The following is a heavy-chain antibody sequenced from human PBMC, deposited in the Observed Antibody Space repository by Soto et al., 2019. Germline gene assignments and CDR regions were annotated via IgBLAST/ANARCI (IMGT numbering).Heavy chain of an antibody. CDR2: IWYDGSNK. Sequence: QKYLVESGGGVVQPGGSLRLSCVASGSIFSGYRMHWVRQAPGKGLEWVAVIWYDGSNKYYADSVKGRFTISRDNSKNMLYLQMDSLRAEDTAVYYCARDGIGGTVFRGFCDYWGQGTLVTVSS. V-gene: IGHV3-33*01. D-gene: IGHD1-1*01. J-gene: IGHJ4*02. CDR3: ARDGIGGTVFRGFCDY. CDR1: GSIFSGYR.